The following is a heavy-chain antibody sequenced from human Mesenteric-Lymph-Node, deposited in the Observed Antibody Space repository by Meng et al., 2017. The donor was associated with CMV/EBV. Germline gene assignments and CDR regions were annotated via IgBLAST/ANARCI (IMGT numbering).Heavy chain of an antibody. CDR2: VNPYTGGT. Sequence: ASVKVSCKASGYTFTGNYIHWVRQAPGQGLEWMGWVNPYTGGTNSAQGFQDRVTMTRDTSINTAYMELSRLRSDDTAVYYCARREFTGKTMVSDYWGQGTLVTVSS. D-gene: IGHD4/OR15-4a*01. CDR3: ARREFTGKTMVSDY. CDR1: GYTFTGNY. V-gene: IGHV1-2*02. J-gene: IGHJ4*02.